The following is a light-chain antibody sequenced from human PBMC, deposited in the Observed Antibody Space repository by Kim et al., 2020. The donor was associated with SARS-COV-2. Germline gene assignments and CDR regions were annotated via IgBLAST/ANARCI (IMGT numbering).Light chain of an antibody. CDR3: QQYGSSPET. Sequence: SPGASASLSGGASQSVSSNSLAWYQRKPGQAPRLLIYGAFSRATGIPDRFSGSGSGTDFTLTINRLEPEDFAVYDCQQYGSSPETFGGGTKVDIK. V-gene: IGKV3-20*01. J-gene: IGKJ4*01. CDR2: GAF. CDR1: QSVSSNS.